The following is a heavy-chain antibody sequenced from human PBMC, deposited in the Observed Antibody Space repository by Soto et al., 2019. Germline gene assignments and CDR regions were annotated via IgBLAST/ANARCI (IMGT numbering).Heavy chain of an antibody. CDR2: IKQDGSEK. CDR1: GFTFSSYW. Sequence: EAQLVESGGGLVQPGGSLRLSCAASGFTFSSYWMSWVRHAPGKGLEWVANIKQDGSEKYYVDSVKGRFTISRDNAKNSLYLQMNSLRAEDTAVYYCARELGYCSSTSCSGMDYYYGMDVWGQGTTVTVSS. V-gene: IGHV3-7*03. D-gene: IGHD2-2*01. CDR3: ARELGYCSSTSCSGMDYYYGMDV. J-gene: IGHJ6*02.